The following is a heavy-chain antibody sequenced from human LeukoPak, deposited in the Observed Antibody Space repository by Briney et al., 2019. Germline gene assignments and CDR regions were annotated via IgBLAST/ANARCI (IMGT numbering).Heavy chain of an antibody. Sequence: TGGSLRLSCTASGFTFDDYTMSWVRQAPGKGREWVGFIRSKAYGATTEYAASVKGRFTISRDDSKSNAYLQMNSLKTEDTAMYYCTRDGATLDYWGQGTLVTVSS. J-gene: IGHJ4*02. V-gene: IGHV3-49*04. CDR3: TRDGATLDY. CDR2: IRSKAYGATT. CDR1: GFTFDDYT. D-gene: IGHD1-26*01.